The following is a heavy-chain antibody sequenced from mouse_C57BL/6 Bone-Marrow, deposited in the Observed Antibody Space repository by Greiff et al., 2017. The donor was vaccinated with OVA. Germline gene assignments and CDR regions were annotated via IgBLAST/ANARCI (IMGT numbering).Heavy chain of an antibody. CDR2: ISNGGGST. D-gene: IGHD1-1*01. CDR1: GFTFSDYY. V-gene: IGHV5-12*01. J-gene: IGHJ4*01. Sequence: EVKLVESGGGLVQPGGSLKLSCAASGFTFSDYYMYWVRQTPEKRLEWVAYISNGGGSTYYPDTVKGRFTISRDNAKNTLYLQMSRLKSEDTAMYYCARHSYYYGSGLAMDYWGQGTSVTVSS. CDR3: ARHSYYYGSGLAMDY.